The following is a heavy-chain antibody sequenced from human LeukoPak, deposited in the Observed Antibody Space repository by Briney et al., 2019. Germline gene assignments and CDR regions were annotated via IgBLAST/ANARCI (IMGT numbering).Heavy chain of an antibody. J-gene: IGHJ6*04. CDR1: GGSISSSSYY. CDR2: IYYSGST. CDR3: ARDRSPGWYDISRCGMDV. V-gene: IGHV4-39*07. Sequence: SETLSLTCTVSGGSISSSSYYWGWIRQPPGKGLEWIGSIYYSGSTYYNPSLKRRVTISVDTSKNQFSLKLSSVTAADTAVYYCARDRSPGWYDISRCGMDVWGKGTTVTVSS. D-gene: IGHD3-9*01.